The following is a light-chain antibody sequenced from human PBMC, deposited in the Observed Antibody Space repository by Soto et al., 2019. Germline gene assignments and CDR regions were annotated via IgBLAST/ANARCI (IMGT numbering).Light chain of an antibody. CDR3: QQRSNWPLT. V-gene: IGKV3-11*01. CDR2: DAS. CDR1: QSVSSY. Sequence: EIVLTQSPATLSVSPGERATLSCRASQSVSSYLAWYQQKPGQAPRLLIYDASNRAAGIPARFSGSGFATDFTLTISSLEPEDFVVYYCQQRSNWPLTFGGGTKVEIK. J-gene: IGKJ4*01.